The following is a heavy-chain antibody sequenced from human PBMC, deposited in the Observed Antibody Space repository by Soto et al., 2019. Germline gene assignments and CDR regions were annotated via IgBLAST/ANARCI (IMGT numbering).Heavy chain of an antibody. D-gene: IGHD2-2*01. CDR1: GGSISSYY. J-gene: IGHJ5*02. V-gene: IGHV4-59*08. Sequence: PWETLSLTCTVSGGSISSYYWSWIRQPPGKGLEWIGYIYYSGSTNYNPSLKSRVTISVDTSKNQFSLKLSSVTAADTAVYYCARQGYCSSTSCQNWFDPWGQGTLVTVSS. CDR3: ARQGYCSSTSCQNWFDP. CDR2: IYYSGST.